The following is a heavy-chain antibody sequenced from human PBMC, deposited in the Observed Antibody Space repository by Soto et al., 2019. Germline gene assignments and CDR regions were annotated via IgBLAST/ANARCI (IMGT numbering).Heavy chain of an antibody. CDR1: GGSIASSLYY. V-gene: IGHV4-39*01. CDR2: IYYSGST. J-gene: IGHJ4*02. D-gene: IGHD6-19*01. Sequence: QLQLQESGPGLVKPSETLSLICTVSGGSIASSLYYWGWVRQSPGKGLEWIESIYYSGSTHYNPSLKSRVTVSVDTSKNQFSLKLTSVTAADTAVYFCVSHRNYIVVSGSFFDYWSQGTLVTVSS. CDR3: VSHRNYIVVSGSFFDY.